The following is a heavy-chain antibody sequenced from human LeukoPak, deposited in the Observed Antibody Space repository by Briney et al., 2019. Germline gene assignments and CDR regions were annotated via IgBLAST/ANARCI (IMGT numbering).Heavy chain of an antibody. D-gene: IGHD3-10*01. V-gene: IGHV3-23*01. CDR2: ISGSGDNT. J-gene: IGHJ6*03. CDR3: AKEGKLLWFGELSTPYYYYYMDV. Sequence: GGSLRLSCAASGFSFRHYGMSWVRQAPGKGLEWISGISGSGDNTYFPDSVKGRFTISRDNSKNTLYLQMNSLRAEDTAVYYCAKEGKLLWFGELSTPYYYYYMDVWGKGTTVTISS. CDR1: GFSFRHYG.